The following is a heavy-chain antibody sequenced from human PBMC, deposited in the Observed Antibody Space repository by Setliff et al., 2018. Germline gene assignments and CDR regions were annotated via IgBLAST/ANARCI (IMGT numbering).Heavy chain of an antibody. Sequence: PGGSLRLSCTASGLSYTNDWVSWVRQAPGKGLEWVSGVEWNGGGTSYADSVKGRFIISRDNAKNSLYLQMTSLRTDDTAIYYCGRRQPVDYGLNSRCKNWFDYWGQGTLVTVSS. J-gene: IGHJ5*01. CDR3: GRRQPVDYGLNSRCKNWFDY. CDR2: VEWNGGGT. V-gene: IGHV3-20*04. CDR1: GLSYTNDW. D-gene: IGHD3-10*01.